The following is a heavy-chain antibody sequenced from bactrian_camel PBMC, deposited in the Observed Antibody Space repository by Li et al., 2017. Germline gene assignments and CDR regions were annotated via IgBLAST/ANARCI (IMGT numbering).Heavy chain of an antibody. J-gene: IGHJ4*01. CDR3: AATSTLVLHIVVLVRGPRIS. CDR2: IYNPGGTT. V-gene: IGHV3S54*01. CDR1: QPSYSRYS. Sequence: HVQLVESGGGSVQSGGSLRLSCVASQPSYSRYSMGWFRQTPGKQREGVAGIYNPGGTTFYSDSVKGRFTISHVNVNNTLHLQMNSLKPEDTAMYYCAATSTLVLHIVVLVRGPRISIGARVPRSPSP. D-gene: IGHD2*01.